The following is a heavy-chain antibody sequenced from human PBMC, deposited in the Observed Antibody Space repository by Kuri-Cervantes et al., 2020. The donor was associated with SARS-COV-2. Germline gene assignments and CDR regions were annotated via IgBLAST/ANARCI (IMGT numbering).Heavy chain of an antibody. CDR3: ARDRSSNWFSTRVAFDI. D-gene: IGHD6-13*01. CDR1: GFTFSSYS. Sequence: GGSLRLSCAASGFTFSSYSINWVRQAPGKGLEWVSSISSSTSYIYYEDSVKGRFTISGDNAKNSLYLQMNSLRAEDTAIYYCARDRSSNWFSTRVAFDIWGQGTMVTVSS. V-gene: IGHV3-21*01. CDR2: ISSSTSYI. J-gene: IGHJ3*02.